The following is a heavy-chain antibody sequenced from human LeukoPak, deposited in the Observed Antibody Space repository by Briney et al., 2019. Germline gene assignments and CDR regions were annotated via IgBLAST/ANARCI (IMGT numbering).Heavy chain of an antibody. Sequence: ASVKVSCKASGYTFTSYYMHWVRQAPGQGLEWMGIINPSGGSTSYAQKFQGRVTMTRDMSTSTVYMELSSLRSEDSAVYYCGRDWVDKASDYWGQGTLVTVSS. CDR1: GYTFTSYY. J-gene: IGHJ4*02. V-gene: IGHV1-46*01. CDR3: GRDWVDKASDY. CDR2: INPSGGST. D-gene: IGHD2-15*01.